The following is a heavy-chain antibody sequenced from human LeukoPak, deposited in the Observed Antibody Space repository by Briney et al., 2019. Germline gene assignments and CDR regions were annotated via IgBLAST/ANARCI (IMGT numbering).Heavy chain of an antibody. D-gene: IGHD1-26*01. CDR3: FFGELPAAAY. CDR2: IRYDGSNK. V-gene: IGHV3-30*02. CDR1: GFTFSSYG. Sequence: GGSLRLSCAASGFTFSSYGMSWVRQAPGKGLEWVAFIRYDGSNKYYADSVKGRFTISRDNSKNTLYLQMNSLRAEDTAVYYSFFGELPAAAYWGQGTLVTVSS. J-gene: IGHJ4*02.